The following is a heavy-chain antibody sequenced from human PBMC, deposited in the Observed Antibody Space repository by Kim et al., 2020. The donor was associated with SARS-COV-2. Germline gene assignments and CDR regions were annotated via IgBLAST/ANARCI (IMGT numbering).Heavy chain of an antibody. CDR1: GGSISSGGYY. CDR3: ARDRGSRYCSGGSCYYFDY. V-gene: IGHV4-31*03. Sequence: SETLSLTCTVSGGSISSGGYYWSWIRQHPGKGLEWIGYIYYSGSTYYNPSLKSRVTISVDTSKNQFSLKLSSVTAADTAVYYCARDRGSRYCSGGSCYYFDYWGQGTLVTVSS. CDR2: IYYSGST. J-gene: IGHJ4*02. D-gene: IGHD2-15*01.